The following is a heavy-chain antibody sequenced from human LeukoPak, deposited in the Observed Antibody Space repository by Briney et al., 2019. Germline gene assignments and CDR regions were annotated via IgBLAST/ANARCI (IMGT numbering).Heavy chain of an antibody. J-gene: IGHJ3*02. CDR2: IYHSGST. CDR3: ARKLPPYYYDSSGYLDAFDI. Sequence: SETLSLTCTVSGGSISSSNWWSWVRQPPGKGLEWIGEIYHSGSTNYNPSLKSRVTISVDKSKNQFSLKLSSVTAADTAVYYCARKLPPYYYDSSGYLDAFDIWGQGTMVTVSS. V-gene: IGHV4-4*02. CDR1: GGSISSSNW. D-gene: IGHD3-22*01.